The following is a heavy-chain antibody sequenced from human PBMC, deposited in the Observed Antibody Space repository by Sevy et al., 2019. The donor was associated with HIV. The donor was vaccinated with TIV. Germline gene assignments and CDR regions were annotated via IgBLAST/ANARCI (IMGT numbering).Heavy chain of an antibody. D-gene: IGHD5-12*01. CDR3: AVLATISSFDY. V-gene: IGHV1-2*06. CDR1: GYTFAVYY. CDR2: INPNSGVT. Sequence: ASVKVSCKAFGYTFAVYYMHWVRQAPGQGLEWMGRINPNSGVTNYAQKFQDRVTMTRDTSITTAYMELNRLGSDDTAVYYCAVLATISSFDYWGQGSLVTVSS. J-gene: IGHJ4*02.